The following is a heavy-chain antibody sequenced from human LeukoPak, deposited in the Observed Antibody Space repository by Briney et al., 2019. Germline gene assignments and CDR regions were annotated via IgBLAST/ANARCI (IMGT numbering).Heavy chain of an antibody. CDR1: GYTLTELS. J-gene: IGHJ4*02. V-gene: IGHV1-24*01. CDR3: ARDSSGSSHYFDY. CDR2: FDPEDGET. Sequence: ASVKVSCKVSGYTLTELSMHWVRQAPGKGLEWMGGFDPEDGETIYAQKFQGRVTMTEDTSTDTAYMELRSLRSDDTAVYYCARDSSGSSHYFDYWGQGTLVTVSS. D-gene: IGHD3-22*01.